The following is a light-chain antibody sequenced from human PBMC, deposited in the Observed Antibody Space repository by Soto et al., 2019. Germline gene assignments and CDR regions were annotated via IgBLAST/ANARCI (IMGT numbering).Light chain of an antibody. V-gene: IGLV2-14*01. Sequence: QSALTQPASVSGYPGQSITISCTGTSSDVGGYNYVSWYQQHPAKAPKLMIYEVSNRPSGVSHRFSGSKSGNTASLTISGLQAEDEADYYCFSYTTSSTLVFGGGTKLTVL. CDR1: SSDVGGYNY. J-gene: IGLJ3*02. CDR3: FSYTTSSTLV. CDR2: EVS.